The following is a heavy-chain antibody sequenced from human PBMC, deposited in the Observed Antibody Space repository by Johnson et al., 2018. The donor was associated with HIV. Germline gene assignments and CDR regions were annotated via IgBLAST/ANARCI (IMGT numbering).Heavy chain of an antibody. CDR2: ITGSGGST. D-gene: IGHD3/OR15-3a*01. V-gene: IGHV3-NL1*01. Sequence: QVQLVESVGGVVQPGRSLRLSCAASGFTFSSYGMHWVRQAPGKGLEWVSSITGSGGSTYYADSVKGRCTISRDNSKNTLYLQMNSLRVEDTAMYYCAKMLDLGDDGSDIWGQGTMVTVSS. CDR3: AKMLDLGDDGSDI. CDR1: GFTFSSYG. J-gene: IGHJ3*02.